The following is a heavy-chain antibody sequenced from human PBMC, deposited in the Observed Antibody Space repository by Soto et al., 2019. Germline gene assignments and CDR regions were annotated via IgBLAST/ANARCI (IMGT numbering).Heavy chain of an antibody. Sequence: GASVKVSCKASGYTFTGYYMHWVRQAPGQGLEWMGWINPNSGGTNYAQKFQGRVTTTRDTSISTAYMELSRLRSDDTAVYYCARGTTYYYDSSGYQAYWGQGTLVTVSS. V-gene: IGHV1-2*02. J-gene: IGHJ4*02. CDR2: INPNSGGT. CDR3: ARGTTYYYDSSGYQAY. D-gene: IGHD3-22*01. CDR1: GYTFTGYY.